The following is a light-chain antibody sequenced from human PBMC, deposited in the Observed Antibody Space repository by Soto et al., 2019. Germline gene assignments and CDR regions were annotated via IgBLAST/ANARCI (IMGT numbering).Light chain of an antibody. CDR1: QSISSW. V-gene: IGKV1-5*01. J-gene: IGKJ2*01. Sequence: DIQMTQSPSTLSASVGDRVTITCRASQSISSWLAWYQQKPGKAPKLLIYDASSLESGVPSRFSGSGSGTEVTLTISSLQPDDFATYYFQQYNSYLYTFGQGTKLEIK. CDR3: QQYNSYLYT. CDR2: DAS.